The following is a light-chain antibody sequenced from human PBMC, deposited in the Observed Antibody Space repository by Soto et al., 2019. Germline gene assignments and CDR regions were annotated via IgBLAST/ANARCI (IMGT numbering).Light chain of an antibody. V-gene: IGKV3-20*01. CDR3: QQYGSSPIT. J-gene: IGKJ3*01. Sequence: EIVLTQSPGTLSLSPGERATLSCRASQSVSSSYLAWYQQKPGQAPRLLIYGASSRATGIPDGFSGSGSGTDFTLTISRLEPEDFAVYYCQQYGSSPITFGPGTTVDIK. CDR1: QSVSSSY. CDR2: GAS.